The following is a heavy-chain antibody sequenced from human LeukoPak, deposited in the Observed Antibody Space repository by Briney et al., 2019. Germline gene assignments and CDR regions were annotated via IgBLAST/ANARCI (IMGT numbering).Heavy chain of an antibody. V-gene: IGHV3-21*04. Sequence: GGSLRLSCAASGFTFSTYSMNWVRQAPGKGLEWVSSIRSNSSYIYYADSVKGRFTISRDNSKNTLYLQMNSLRAEDTAVYYCAKCGSGSSLRPYDYWGQGTLVTVSS. CDR1: GFTFSTYS. J-gene: IGHJ4*02. CDR2: IRSNSSYI. D-gene: IGHD1-26*01. CDR3: AKCGSGSSLRPYDY.